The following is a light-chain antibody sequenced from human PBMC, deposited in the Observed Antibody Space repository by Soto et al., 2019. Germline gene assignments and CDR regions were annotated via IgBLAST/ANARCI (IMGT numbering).Light chain of an antibody. CDR1: QDITSY. CDR2: GAS. V-gene: IGKV1-9*01. J-gene: IGKJ3*01. Sequence: DIQLTQSPSFLSASVGDRVTITCRASQDITSYLAWYQQKPGKAPKLLIFGASTVQSGVPSRFSGSGSGTEFTLTIICLQPEDFATQYCQHRNSDSVFPFSPGTKVDI. CDR3: QHRNSDSVFP.